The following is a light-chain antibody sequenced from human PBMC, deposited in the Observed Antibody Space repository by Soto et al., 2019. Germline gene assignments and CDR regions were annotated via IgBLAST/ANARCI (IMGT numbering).Light chain of an antibody. J-gene: IGKJ4*01. CDR3: QQSYSIPLT. V-gene: IGKV1-39*01. Sequence: DIQMTQSPSSLSASVGDRVTITCRASQSISNYLNWYQQKPGEAPEPLIYAASSLQSGVPSRFSGSGSGTDFTLTIRSLQPEDFATYYCQQSYSIPLTFGGGTKVDIK. CDR2: AAS. CDR1: QSISNY.